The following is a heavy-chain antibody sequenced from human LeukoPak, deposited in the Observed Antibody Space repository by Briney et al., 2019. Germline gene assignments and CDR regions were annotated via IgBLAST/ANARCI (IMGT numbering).Heavy chain of an antibody. V-gene: IGHV1-46*01. D-gene: IGHD3-3*01. Sequence: ASVKVSCKASGYTFTSYYMHWVRQAPGQGLEWMGIINPSGGSTSYAQKFQGRVTMTRDMSTSTVYMELSSLRSEDTAVYYCARGYANFLERLPEPPYFDYWGQGTLVTVSS. J-gene: IGHJ4*02. CDR3: ARGYANFLERLPEPPYFDY. CDR2: INPSGGST. CDR1: GYTFTSYY.